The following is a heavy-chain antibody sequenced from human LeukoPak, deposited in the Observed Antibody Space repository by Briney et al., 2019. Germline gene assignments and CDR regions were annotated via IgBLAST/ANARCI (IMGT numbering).Heavy chain of an antibody. Sequence: GASVKVSCKASGYTFTNYYMHWVRQAPGQGLEWMGIIYPNDGSTNYAQKFQDRVTMTRDTSTSTVYMYLSSLRSEDTAVYYCARSTSFSGRPLYCFDYWGQGTLVTVSS. J-gene: IGHJ4*02. CDR1: GYTFTNYY. CDR3: ARSTSFSGRPLYCFDY. D-gene: IGHD1-26*01. CDR2: IYPNDGST. V-gene: IGHV1-46*01.